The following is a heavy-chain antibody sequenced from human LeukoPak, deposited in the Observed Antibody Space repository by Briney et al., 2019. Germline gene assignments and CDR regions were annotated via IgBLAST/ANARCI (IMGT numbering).Heavy chain of an antibody. V-gene: IGHV3-15*01. CDR1: GFTFSNAW. D-gene: IGHD2-21*01. J-gene: IGHJ6*03. CDR3: ARATVIGNAPVPGYMDV. Sequence: GGSLRLSRAASGFTFSNAWMSWVRQAPGKGLEWAGRIKSKTDGGTTDYAAPVKGRFTISRENAKNSLYLQMNGLRAGDTAVYYCARATVIGNAPVPGYMDVWGKGTTVTVSS. CDR2: IKSKTDGGTT.